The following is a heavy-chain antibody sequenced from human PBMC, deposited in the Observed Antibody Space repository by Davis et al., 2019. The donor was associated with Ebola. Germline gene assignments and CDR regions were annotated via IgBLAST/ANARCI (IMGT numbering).Heavy chain of an antibody. Sequence: PSETLSLTCTVSGASISSSSYYWGWIRQPPGKGLEWIGYIYSSGSTNYNPSLKRRVAISIDTSKKQFSLKLSSVTAADTAVYYCARRAWGSVSWYFDLWGRGTLVTVSS. D-gene: IGHD3-16*01. J-gene: IGHJ2*01. CDR3: ARRAWGSVSWYFDL. CDR1: GASISSSSYY. V-gene: IGHV4-61*05. CDR2: IYSSGST.